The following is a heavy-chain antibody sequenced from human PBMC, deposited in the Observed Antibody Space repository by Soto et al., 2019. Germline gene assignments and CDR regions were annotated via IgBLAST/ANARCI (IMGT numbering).Heavy chain of an antibody. Sequence: QVQVVESGGGVVQPGRSLRLSCAASGFTLSNYAMHWVRQAPGKGLEWVAVTSYDGSNKYYADSVKGRFTISTDNAINTLYLQMNSLGAEDPAVYYCARDRVYYGSGTPGWFDPWGQGTLVTVSS. D-gene: IGHD3-10*01. CDR2: TSYDGSNK. CDR3: ARDRVYYGSGTPGWFDP. J-gene: IGHJ5*02. V-gene: IGHV3-30-3*01. CDR1: GFTLSNYA.